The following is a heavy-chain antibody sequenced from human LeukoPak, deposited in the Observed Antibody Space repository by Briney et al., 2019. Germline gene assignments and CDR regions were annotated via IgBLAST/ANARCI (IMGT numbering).Heavy chain of an antibody. CDR1: GYTLTELS. CDR3: AREAYGGNSEGGYYFDY. CDR2: INPNSGGT. V-gene: IGHV1-2*06. D-gene: IGHD4-23*01. J-gene: IGHJ4*02. Sequence: ASVKVSCKVSGYTLTELSMHWVRQAPGQGLEWMGRINPNSGGTNYAQKFQGRVTMTRDTSISTAYMELSRLRSDDTAVYYCAREAYGGNSEGGYYFDYWGQGTLVTVSS.